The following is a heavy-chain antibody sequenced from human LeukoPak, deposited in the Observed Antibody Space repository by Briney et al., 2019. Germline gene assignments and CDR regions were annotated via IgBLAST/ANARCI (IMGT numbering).Heavy chain of an antibody. CDR2: IKQDGNEK. CDR3: VRQLGGSGSY. J-gene: IGHJ4*02. Sequence: GSLRLSCAASGFTFNSYWMNWVRQAPGKGLGWVASIKQDGNEKSYVDSVKGRFTISRDNPKNSLYLQMSSLRAEDTAVYYCVRQLGGSGSYWGQGTLVTVSS. V-gene: IGHV3-7*01. CDR1: GFTFNSYW. D-gene: IGHD3-10*01.